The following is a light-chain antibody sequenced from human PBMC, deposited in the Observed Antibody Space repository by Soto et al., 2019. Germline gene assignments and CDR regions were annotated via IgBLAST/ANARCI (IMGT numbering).Light chain of an antibody. CDR1: QSVSSY. CDR2: GAS. J-gene: IGKJ1*01. V-gene: IGKV3-15*01. Sequence: EIVLTQSPATLSLSPGERATLSFRASQSVSSYLAWYQQKPGQAPRLLIYGASTRATGIPARFSGSGSGTEFTLTISSLQSEDFAVYYCQQYNNWPWTFGQGTKVDI. CDR3: QQYNNWPWT.